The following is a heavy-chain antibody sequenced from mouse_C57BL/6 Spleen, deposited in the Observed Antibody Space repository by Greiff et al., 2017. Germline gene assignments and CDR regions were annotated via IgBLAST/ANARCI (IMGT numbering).Heavy chain of an antibody. CDR2: IYPSGSET. Sequence: QVQLQQPGAELVRPGSSVKLSCKASGYTFTSYWMDWVKQRPGQGLEWIGNIYPSGSETNYNQKFKDKTTLTVDKSSSTAYMQLSSLTSDDSAVYYCARSGDGDAMDYWGQGTSVTVSS. D-gene: IGHD3-3*01. V-gene: IGHV1-61*01. CDR3: ARSGDGDAMDY. J-gene: IGHJ4*01. CDR1: GYTFTSYW.